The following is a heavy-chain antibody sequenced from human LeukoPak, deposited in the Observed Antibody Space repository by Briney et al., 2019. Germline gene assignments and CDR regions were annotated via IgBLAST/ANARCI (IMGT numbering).Heavy chain of an antibody. V-gene: IGHV7-4-1*02. D-gene: IGHD3-22*01. Sequence: GASVKVSCTASGGTFSSYAISWVRQAPGQGLEWMGWINTNTGNPTYAQGFTGRFVFSLDTSVSTAYLQISSLKAEDTAVYYCARDWTYYYDSSGPPDAFDIWGQGTMVTVSS. CDR2: INTNTGNP. CDR3: ARDWTYYYDSSGPPDAFDI. CDR1: GGTFSSYA. J-gene: IGHJ3*02.